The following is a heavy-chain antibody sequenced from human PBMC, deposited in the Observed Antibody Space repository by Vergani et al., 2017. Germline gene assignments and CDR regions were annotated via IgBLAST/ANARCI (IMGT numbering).Heavy chain of an antibody. Sequence: QVQLVQSGAEVKKPGASVKVSCKASGYTFTGYYMHWVRQAPGQGLEWMGWINPNSGGTNYAQKLQGRVTMTTDTSTSTAYMELRSLRSEDTAVYYCARDNAAATTVTTNWFDPWGQGTLVTVSS. D-gene: IGHD4-17*01. CDR1: GYTFTGYY. CDR2: INPNSGGT. J-gene: IGHJ5*02. V-gene: IGHV1-2*02. CDR3: ARDNAAATTVTTNWFDP.